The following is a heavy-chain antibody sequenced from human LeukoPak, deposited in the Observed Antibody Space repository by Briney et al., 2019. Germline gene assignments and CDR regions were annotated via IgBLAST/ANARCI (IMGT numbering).Heavy chain of an antibody. CDR3: ARGSESDSDNWFDP. CDR2: IYYTGST. CDR1: GGSISSFY. J-gene: IGHJ5*02. Sequence: SETLSLTCIVSGGSISSFYWSWIRQPPGKGLEWVGYIYYTGSTNYNPSLKSRVTISVDTSKNQFSLKLSSVTAADTAVYHCARGSESDSDNWFDPWGQGTLVTVSS. V-gene: IGHV4-59*01. D-gene: IGHD2-21*01.